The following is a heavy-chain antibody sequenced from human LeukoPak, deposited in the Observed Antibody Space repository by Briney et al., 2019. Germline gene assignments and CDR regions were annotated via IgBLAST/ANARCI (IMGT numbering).Heavy chain of an antibody. V-gene: IGHV3-74*01. CDR1: GFTLSNYM. Sequence: GGSLRLSCAASGFTLSNYMMHWVRQAPGKGLVWVSRIKSDGITITYADSVKGRFTISRDNAKNTLYLQMNSLRAEDTAVYYCLRDLNWSLDQWGQGTLVTVSS. J-gene: IGHJ4*02. CDR2: IKSDGITI. D-gene: IGHD1-20*01. CDR3: LRDLNWSLDQ.